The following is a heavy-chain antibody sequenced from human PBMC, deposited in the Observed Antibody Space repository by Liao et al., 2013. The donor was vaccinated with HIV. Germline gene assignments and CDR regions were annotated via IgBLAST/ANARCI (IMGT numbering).Heavy chain of an antibody. CDR3: ARARYSYSYYYYYYMDV. D-gene: IGHD5-18*01. CDR1: GASINSGEHY. J-gene: IGHJ6*03. Sequence: QVQLQESGPGLVKPSQTLSLTCTVSGASINSGEHYWSWIRQPAGEGLEWIGRVFTTGSTSYNPSFKSRVTISIDTSKNQFSLKLSSVTAADTAVYYCARARYSYSYYYYYYMDVWGKGTTVTVSS. V-gene: IGHV4-61*02. CDR2: VFTTGST.